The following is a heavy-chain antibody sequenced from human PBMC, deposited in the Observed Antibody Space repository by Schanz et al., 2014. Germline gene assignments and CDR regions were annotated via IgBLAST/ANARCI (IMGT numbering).Heavy chain of an antibody. CDR3: ARARYTGYDCSGY. V-gene: IGHV1-2*02. J-gene: IGHJ4*02. Sequence: QVQLVQSGPAVKKPGASMKVSCLASGYSFTEYFLHWVRQAPGQGLEWMGWINPNSGETNHEQKFKGRVTLTSDTSISTAFMELSGLTSDDTATYFCARARYTGYDCSGYWGQGTLLIVSS. CDR1: GYSFTEYF. CDR2: INPNSGET. D-gene: IGHD5-12*01.